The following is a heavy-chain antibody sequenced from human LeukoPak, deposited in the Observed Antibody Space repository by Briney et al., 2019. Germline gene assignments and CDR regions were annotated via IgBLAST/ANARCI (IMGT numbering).Heavy chain of an antibody. CDR2: IIPIFGTA. CDR1: GGTFSSYA. J-gene: IGHJ3*02. D-gene: IGHD5-12*01. CDR3: ARATTSYSGYVRRDAFDI. V-gene: IGHV1-69*13. Sequence: VASVKVSCKASGGTFSSYAISWARQAPGQGLEWMGGIIPIFGTANYAQKFQGRVTITADESTSTAYMELSSLRSEDTAVYYCARATTSYSGYVRRDAFDIWGQGTMVTVSS.